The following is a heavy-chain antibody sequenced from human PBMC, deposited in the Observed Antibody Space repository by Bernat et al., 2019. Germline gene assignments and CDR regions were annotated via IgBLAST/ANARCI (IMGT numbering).Heavy chain of an antibody. Sequence: EVQLLESGGGLVQPGGSLRLSCAASGFTFSSYAMSWVRQAPGKGLEWVSAISGSGGSTYYADSVNGRFTISRDNSKNTLYLQMNSLRAEDTAVYYCANSNYYDSSGYLDYWGQGTLVTVSS. J-gene: IGHJ4*02. CDR1: GFTFSSYA. V-gene: IGHV3-23*01. D-gene: IGHD3-22*01. CDR3: ANSNYYDSSGYLDY. CDR2: ISGSGGST.